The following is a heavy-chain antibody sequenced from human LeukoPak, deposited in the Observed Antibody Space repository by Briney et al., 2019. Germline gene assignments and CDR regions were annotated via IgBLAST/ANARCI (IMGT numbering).Heavy chain of an antibody. Sequence: GRSLRLSCAASGFTFDDYAMHWVRHAPGKGLEWASGISWNSGSIGYADSVKGRFTISRDNAKNSLYLQMNSLRAEDTALYYCAKELGAAGNGCWFDPWGQGTLVTVSS. CDR2: ISWNSGSI. CDR3: AKELGAAGNGCWFDP. J-gene: IGHJ5*02. CDR1: GFTFDDYA. D-gene: IGHD6-13*01. V-gene: IGHV3-9*01.